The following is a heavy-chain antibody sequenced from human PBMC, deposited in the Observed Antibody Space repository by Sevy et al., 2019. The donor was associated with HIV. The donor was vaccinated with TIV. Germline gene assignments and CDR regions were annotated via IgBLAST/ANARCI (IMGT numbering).Heavy chain of an antibody. CDR1: GFTFSSYA. V-gene: IGHV3-23*01. CDR3: AKTGYCSGGSCYSDY. D-gene: IGHD2-15*01. CDR2: ISGSGGST. Sequence: GGSLRLSCAASGFTFSSYAMSWVRQAPGKGLEWLSAISGSGGSTYYADSVTGRFTISRDNSKNTLYLQMNSLRAEDTAVYYCAKTGYCSGGSCYSDYWGQGTLVTVSS. J-gene: IGHJ4*02.